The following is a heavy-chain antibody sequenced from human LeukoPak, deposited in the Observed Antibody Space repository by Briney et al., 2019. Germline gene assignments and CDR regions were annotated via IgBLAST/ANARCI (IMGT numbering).Heavy chain of an antibody. Sequence: GESLKISCETSGYRFTTYWIGWVRQMPGTGLEWVGAIYPDDSDSRYSPSFQGQVVISAARSIRTAYLRWNSLKTSDTAMYYCVRQRGSSGTINHFDPWGQGTLVTVSS. V-gene: IGHV5-51*01. D-gene: IGHD3-10*01. CDR3: VRQRGSSGTINHFDP. CDR2: IYPDDSDS. CDR1: GYRFTTYW. J-gene: IGHJ5*02.